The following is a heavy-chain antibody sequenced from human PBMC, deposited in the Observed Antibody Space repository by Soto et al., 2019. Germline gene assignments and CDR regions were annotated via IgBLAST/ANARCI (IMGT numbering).Heavy chain of an antibody. CDR3: TTPNRGYYYDSSGPGP. D-gene: IGHD3-22*01. CDR1: GFTFSNAW. CDR2: IKSKTDGGTT. Sequence: GGSLILSCAASGFTFSNAWMSWVRQAPGKGLEWVGRIKSKTDGGTTDYAAPVKGRFTISRDDSKNTLYLQMNSLKTEDTAVYYCTTPNRGYYYDSSGPGPWGQGNLVSVYS. J-gene: IGHJ5*02. V-gene: IGHV3-15*01.